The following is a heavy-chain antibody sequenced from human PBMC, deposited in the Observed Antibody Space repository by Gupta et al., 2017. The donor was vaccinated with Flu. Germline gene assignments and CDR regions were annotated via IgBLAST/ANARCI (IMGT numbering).Heavy chain of an antibody. J-gene: IGHJ6*02. V-gene: IGHV4-59*01. CDR3: ARVMKMITFGGVIAGYYYYGMDV. D-gene: IGHD3-16*02. Sequence: IRQPPGKGLEWIGYIYYSGSTNYNPSLKSRVTISVDTSKNQFSLKLSSVTAADTAVYYCARVMKMITFGGVIAGYYYYGMDVWGQGTTVTVSS. CDR2: IYYSGST.